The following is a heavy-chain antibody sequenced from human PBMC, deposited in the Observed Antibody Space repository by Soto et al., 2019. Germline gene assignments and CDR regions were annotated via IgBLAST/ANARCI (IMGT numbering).Heavy chain of an antibody. J-gene: IGHJ4*02. V-gene: IGHV3-23*01. CDR1: GFTFSSYA. Sequence: PGGSLRLSCAASGFTFSSYAMSWVRQAPGKGLEWVSAISGSGGSTYYADSVKGRFTISRDNSKNTLYLQMNSLRAEDTAVYYCAKDLPGGTKDYSDSSGTRFDYWGQGTLVTVSS. CDR3: AKDLPGGTKDYSDSSGTRFDY. CDR2: ISGSGGST. D-gene: IGHD3-22*01.